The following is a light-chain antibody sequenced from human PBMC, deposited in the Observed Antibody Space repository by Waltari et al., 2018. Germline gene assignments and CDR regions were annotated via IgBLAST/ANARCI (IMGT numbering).Light chain of an antibody. J-gene: IGKJ1*01. CDR2: GAS. V-gene: IGKV3-20*01. Sequence: DIELTQSPGTLSLSPGERGTISCRASQSVSRFLAWYQQKPGQAPRLLIYGASTRATGIPDRFSGSGSGTAFSLTISRLEDEDSDVYYCQKYDRLPATFGQGTKVEIK. CDR3: QKYDRLPAT. CDR1: QSVSRF.